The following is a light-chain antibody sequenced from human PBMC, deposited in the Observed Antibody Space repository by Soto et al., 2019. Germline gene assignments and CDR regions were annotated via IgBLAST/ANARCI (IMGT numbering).Light chain of an antibody. CDR2: GAS. CDR3: QPYSSWPPLA. J-gene: IGKJ4*01. V-gene: IGKV3-15*01. CDR1: RTVSVN. Sequence: EVVMTQSPATLSVSPGDTATLACRASRTVSVNVAWYQQKPGQAPRLLIFGASTRATGIPARFSGGGSGTEFTLTVSSLQSEDFAVYYCQPYSSWPPLAFGGGTKVEI.